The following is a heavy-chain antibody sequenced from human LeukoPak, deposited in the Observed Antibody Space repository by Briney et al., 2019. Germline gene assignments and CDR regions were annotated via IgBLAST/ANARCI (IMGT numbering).Heavy chain of an antibody. D-gene: IGHD3-9*01. CDR3: ARVPGVYYDRLTGYGSGWFDP. CDR1: GYSISSGYY. Sequence: SETLSLTCTVSGYSISSGYYWGWVRQPPGKGLEWIGTVYHSGSTYYNPSLLSRVTISVETSKNQFSLKVRSMTAADTAVYYCARVPGVYYDRLTGYGSGWFDPWGQGTLVTVSS. J-gene: IGHJ5*02. CDR2: VYHSGST. V-gene: IGHV4-38-2*02.